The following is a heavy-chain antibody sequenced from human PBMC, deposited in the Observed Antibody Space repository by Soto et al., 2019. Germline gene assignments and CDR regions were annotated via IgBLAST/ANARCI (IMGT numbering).Heavy chain of an antibody. CDR3: ARERAVADSWFDP. CDR2: ISYDGSNK. Sequence: GGSLRLSCAASGFTFSSYAMHWVRQAPGKGLEWVAVISYDGSNKYYADSVKGRFTISRDNSKNTLYLQMNSLRAEDTAVYYCARERAVADSWFDPWGQGTLVTVSS. V-gene: IGHV3-30-3*01. D-gene: IGHD6-19*01. J-gene: IGHJ5*02. CDR1: GFTFSSYA.